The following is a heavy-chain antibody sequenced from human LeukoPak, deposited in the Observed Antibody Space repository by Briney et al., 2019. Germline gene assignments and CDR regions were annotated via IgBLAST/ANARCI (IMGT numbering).Heavy chain of an antibody. CDR2: INCKTDGGYT. CDR1: GFTFSNAW. CDR3: TSEPYYYDGSGHAV. D-gene: IGHD3-22*01. V-gene: IGHV3-15*01. Sequence: GGSLRLSCAASGFTFSNAWMSWVRQAPGKGLEWVGRINCKTDGGYTAYAAPVDGRFTISRDDSKNTLYLQMNSLKTEDTAVYWGTSEPYYYDGSGHAVWGQGTLVTVSS. J-gene: IGHJ4*02.